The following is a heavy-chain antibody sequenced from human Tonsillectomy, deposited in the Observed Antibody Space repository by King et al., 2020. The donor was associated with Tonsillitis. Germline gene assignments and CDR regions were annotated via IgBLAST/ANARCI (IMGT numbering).Heavy chain of an antibody. CDR2: IIPMFGAP. D-gene: IGHD6-13*01. CDR1: GGTFSSHA. V-gene: IGHV1-69*12. Sequence: QLVQSGAEVKKPGSSVKVSCKASGGTFSSHAISWVRQAPGQGLDWMGGIIPMFGAPNYAQKFQARVTITADETTSTAYMELSSLRTDDTAVYYCARGGGMAAAGRWGQGTLVTVSS. J-gene: IGHJ4*02. CDR3: ARGGGMAAAGR.